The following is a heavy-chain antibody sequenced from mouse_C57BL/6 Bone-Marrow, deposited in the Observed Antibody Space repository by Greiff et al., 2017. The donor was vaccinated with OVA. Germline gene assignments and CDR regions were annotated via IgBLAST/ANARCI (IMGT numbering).Heavy chain of an antibody. V-gene: IGHV1-52*01. J-gene: IGHJ3*01. D-gene: IGHD1-3*01. Sequence: QVQLQQPGADLVRPGSSVKLSCKASGYTFTSYWMHWVKQRPIQGLEWIGNIDPSDSETHYDQKFKDKATLTVDKSSSTAYMQLSSLTSEDSAVYYCARGPWEWGFAYWGQGTLVTVSA. CDR1: GYTFTSYW. CDR2: IDPSDSET. CDR3: ARGPWEWGFAY.